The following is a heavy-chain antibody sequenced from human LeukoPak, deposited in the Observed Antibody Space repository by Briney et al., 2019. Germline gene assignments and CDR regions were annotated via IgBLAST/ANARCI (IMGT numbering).Heavy chain of an antibody. CDR2: ISGSGGST. D-gene: IGHD3-22*01. V-gene: IGHV3-23*01. Sequence: GGSVRLSCAASGLAFSRYGMHWVRQAPGKGLEWVSAISGSGGSTYYADSVKGRFTISRDNSKNTLYLQMNSLRAEDTAVYYCAKVAIRSSGYYDWGQGTLVAVSS. CDR3: AKVAIRSSGYYD. J-gene: IGHJ4*02. CDR1: GLAFSRYG.